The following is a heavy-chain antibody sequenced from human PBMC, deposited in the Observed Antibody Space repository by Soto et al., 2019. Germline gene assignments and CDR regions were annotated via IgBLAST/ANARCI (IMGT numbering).Heavy chain of an antibody. CDR1: GGTFSSYA. CDR3: AREHYGNSAWFDP. D-gene: IGHD3-10*01. Sequence: VSVKVSCKASGGTFSSYAINWVRQATGQGLEWMGWMNPNSGNTGYAQKFQGRVTMTRNTSISTAYMELSSLRSEDTAVYYCAREHYGNSAWFDPWGQGTLVTVSS. V-gene: IGHV1-8*02. J-gene: IGHJ5*02. CDR2: MNPNSGNT.